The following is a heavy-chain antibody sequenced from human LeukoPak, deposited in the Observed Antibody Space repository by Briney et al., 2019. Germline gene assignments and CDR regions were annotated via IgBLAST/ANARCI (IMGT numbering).Heavy chain of an antibody. V-gene: IGHV3-21*01. CDR2: ISSRSSYI. J-gene: IGHJ2*01. Sequence: GGSLRLSCAASGFTFSSYTMNWVRQAPGKGLEWVSSISSRSSYIYYADSVKGRFTISRDNAKNSLYLQMNSLRAEDTAVCYCARDAYCSTTSCKEYFDLWGRGTLVTVSS. D-gene: IGHD2-2*01. CDR1: GFTFSSYT. CDR3: ARDAYCSTTSCKEYFDL.